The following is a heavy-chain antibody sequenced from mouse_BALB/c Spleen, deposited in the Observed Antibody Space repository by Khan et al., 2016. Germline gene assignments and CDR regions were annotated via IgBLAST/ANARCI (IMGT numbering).Heavy chain of an antibody. CDR3: ARLLWLRAMDY. D-gene: IGHD2-2*01. Sequence: EVKLLESGGGLVQPGGSLNLSCAASGFEFSRYWMSWARQAPGKGQEWIGEINPGSSTINYTPSLKDKFIISRDNAKNPLYLQMSKVRSEDTALYYCARLLWLRAMDYWGQGTSVTVSS. J-gene: IGHJ4*01. CDR1: GFEFSRYW. V-gene: IGHV4-2*02. CDR2: INPGSSTI.